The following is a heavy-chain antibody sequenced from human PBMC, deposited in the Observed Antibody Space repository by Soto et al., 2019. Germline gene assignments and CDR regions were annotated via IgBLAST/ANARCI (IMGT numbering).Heavy chain of an antibody. D-gene: IGHD3-10*01. CDR3: ARDLWLGESFRYYFDY. CDR2: INPASGKT. J-gene: IGHJ4*01. V-gene: IGHV1-3*01. Sequence: GXSVKVSFNASGYTFTDYSLQSVRHSPGQRLEWMGWINPASGKTKYSQKFQGRVTITRDTSASTAYMELSSLTSEDTALYYCARDLWLGESFRYYFDYWAQGTLVTVSS. CDR1: GYTFTDYS.